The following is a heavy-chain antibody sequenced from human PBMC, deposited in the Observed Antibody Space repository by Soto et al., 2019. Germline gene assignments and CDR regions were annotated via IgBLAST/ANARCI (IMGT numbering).Heavy chain of an antibody. J-gene: IGHJ5*02. D-gene: IGHD1-26*01. CDR1: GGSISSGGYS. CDR3: ARGGAIWFDP. V-gene: IGHV4-30-2*01. Sequence: QLQLQESGSGLVKPSQTLSLTCAVSGGSISSGGYSWSWIRQPPGKGLEWIGYIYHSGITYYNPSLKSGVPRSVDSSKNQFYLKLSFVTAADTAVYYCARGGAIWFDPWGQGTLVTVSS. CDR2: IYHSGIT.